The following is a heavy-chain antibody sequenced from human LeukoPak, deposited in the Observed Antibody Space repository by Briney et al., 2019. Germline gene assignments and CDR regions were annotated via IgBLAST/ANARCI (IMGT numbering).Heavy chain of an antibody. V-gene: IGHV4-4*07. D-gene: IGHD6-19*01. CDR1: GGSISSYY. J-gene: IGHJ6*03. Sequence: KPSETLSLTCTVSGGSISSYYWSWIRQPAGKGLEWIGRIYTSGSTNYNPSLKSRVTMSVDTSKNQFSLKLSSVTAADTAVYYCARESGWGHYYYYYMDVWGKGTTVTVSS. CDR2: IYTSGST. CDR3: ARESGWGHYYYYYMDV.